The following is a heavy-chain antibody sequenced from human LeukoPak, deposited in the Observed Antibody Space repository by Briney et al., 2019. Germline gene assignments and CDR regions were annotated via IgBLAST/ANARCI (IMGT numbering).Heavy chain of an antibody. V-gene: IGHV3-23*01. D-gene: IGHD3-22*01. CDR1: GFTFSSYA. J-gene: IGHJ4*02. CDR2: ISGGGDST. Sequence: SGSLKLSCAASGFTFSSYAMTWVRQAPGKGLEWVSSISGGGDSTYYPDSVKGRFTISRDNSKNTLHLQMNSLRAEDTAVYYCARAPTVTTLVVHYWGQAAMATVSA. CDR3: ARAPTVTTLVVHY.